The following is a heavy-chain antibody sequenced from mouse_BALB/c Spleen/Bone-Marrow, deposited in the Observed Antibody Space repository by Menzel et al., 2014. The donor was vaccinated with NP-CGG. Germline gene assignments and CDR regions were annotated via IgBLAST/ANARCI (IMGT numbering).Heavy chain of an antibody. CDR2: IRNKANGYTT. Sequence: EVMLVESGGGLVQPGGSLRLSSAPSGFTFTDYYMNWVRQPPGKALEWSGFIRNKANGYTTEYSASVKGRFTISRDNSQSILYLQMNTLRAEDSATYYCARDKGGILFDYWGQGTTLTVSS. D-gene: IGHD1-1*02. J-gene: IGHJ2*01. CDR1: GFTFTDYY. V-gene: IGHV7-3*02. CDR3: ARDKGGILFDY.